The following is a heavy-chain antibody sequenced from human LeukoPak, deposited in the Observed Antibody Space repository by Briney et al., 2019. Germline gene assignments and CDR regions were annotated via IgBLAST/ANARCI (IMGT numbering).Heavy chain of an antibody. CDR1: GGSISSGSYC. V-gene: IGHV4-61*02. CDR3: ARGLSNLEY. D-gene: IGHD4-11*01. Sequence: SETLSLTCTASGGSISSGSYCWSWIRQPAGKGLEWIGRICASGSTNYNPSLKSRVTISVDTSKNQFSMKLSSVTAADTAVYYCARGLSNLEYWGQGTLVTVSS. CDR2: ICASGST. J-gene: IGHJ4*02.